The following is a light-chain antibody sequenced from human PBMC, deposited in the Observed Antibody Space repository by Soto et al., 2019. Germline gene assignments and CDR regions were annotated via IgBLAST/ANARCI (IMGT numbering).Light chain of an antibody. CDR3: HQFGGSPLFT. Sequence: EIVLTQSPGTLSLSPGERATLSCRASQTISSSYLAWYQQKPCQAPRLLIYAASTRATGIPDRFSGSGSGTDFTLTINRLEPEDFAVYFCHQFGGSPLFTFGPGTKVDIK. V-gene: IGKV3-20*01. CDR2: AAS. CDR1: QTISSSY. J-gene: IGKJ3*01.